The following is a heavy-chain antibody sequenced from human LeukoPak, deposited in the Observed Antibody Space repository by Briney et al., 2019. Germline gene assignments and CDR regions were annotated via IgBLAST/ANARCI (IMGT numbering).Heavy chain of an antibody. J-gene: IGHJ3*02. CDR2: IYPGDSDT. D-gene: IGHD3-22*01. V-gene: IGHV5-51*01. CDR1: GYSFTSYW. Sequence: GESLKISCKGSGYSFTSYWIGWVRQMPGKGLEWMGIIYPGDSDTRYSPSFQGQVTISADKSISTAYLQWSSLKASDTAMYYCARPPTRYDSSDNDAFDIWGQGTMVTVSS. CDR3: ARPPTRYDSSDNDAFDI.